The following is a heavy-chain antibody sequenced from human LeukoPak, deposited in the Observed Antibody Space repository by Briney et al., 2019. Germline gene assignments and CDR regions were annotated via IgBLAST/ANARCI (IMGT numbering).Heavy chain of an antibody. Sequence: SETLSLTCAVSGGSISSGGYYWSWIRQHPGKGLEWIGYIYYSGSTYYNPSLKSRVTISVDTSKNQFSLKLSSVTAADTAVYYCAREAKDDAFDIWGQGTMVTVSS. CDR3: AREAKDDAFDI. J-gene: IGHJ3*02. CDR1: GGSISSGGYY. CDR2: IYYSGST. V-gene: IGHV4-31*11.